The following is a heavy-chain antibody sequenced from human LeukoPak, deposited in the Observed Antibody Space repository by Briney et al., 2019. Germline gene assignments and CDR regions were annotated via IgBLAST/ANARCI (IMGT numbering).Heavy chain of an antibody. CDR2: IIPIFGTA. CDR3: ARGTVAGPPPDN. CDR1: GGTFSSYA. J-gene: IGHJ4*02. V-gene: IGHV1-69*05. Sequence: SVKVSCKASGGTFSSYAISWVRQAPGQGLEWMGGIIPIFGTANYAQKFQGRVTITTDESTSTAYMELSSLRSEDTAVYYCARGTVAGPPPDNWGQGNLVTVSS. D-gene: IGHD6-19*01.